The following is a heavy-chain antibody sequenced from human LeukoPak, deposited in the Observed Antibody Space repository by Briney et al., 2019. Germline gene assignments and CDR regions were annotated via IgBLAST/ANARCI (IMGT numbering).Heavy chain of an antibody. D-gene: IGHD6-19*01. J-gene: IGHJ3*02. Sequence: GASVTVSFKASGYTFTGYYMHWVRQAPGQGLEWMGWINPNSGGTNYAQKFQGRVTMTRDTSISTAYMELSRLRSDDTAVYYCARASQWLDAFDIWGQGTMVTVSS. CDR2: INPNSGGT. V-gene: IGHV1-2*02. CDR1: GYTFTGYY. CDR3: ARASQWLDAFDI.